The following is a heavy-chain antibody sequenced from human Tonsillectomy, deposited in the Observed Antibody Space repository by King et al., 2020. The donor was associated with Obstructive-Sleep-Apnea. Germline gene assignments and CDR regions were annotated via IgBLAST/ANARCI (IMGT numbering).Heavy chain of an antibody. V-gene: IGHV3-30*04. J-gene: IGHJ4*02. CDR3: AREVHGGFDF. D-gene: IGHD3-10*01. CDR1: GFTFSDFA. CDR2: VSHDGSNQ. Sequence: VQLVESGGGVVQPGRSLRLSCAASGFTFSDFAMHWVRQAPGKGLEWVSIVSHDGSNQYYADSVRGRFSVSRDSSWNTLYLQMNSLRVEDTAVYYCAREVHGGFDFWGQGTLVTVSS.